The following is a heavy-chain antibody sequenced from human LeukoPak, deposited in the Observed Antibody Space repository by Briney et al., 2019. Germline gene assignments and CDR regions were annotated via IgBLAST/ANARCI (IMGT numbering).Heavy chain of an antibody. CDR2: INWNGGSR. V-gene: IGHV3-20*04. Sequence: PGGSLRLSCAASGFNFDDYVMNWVRQAPGKGLEWVSGINWNGGSRGYADSVKGRFTISRDNAKNSLYLQMNSLRAEDTAVYYCARDSSGSYSSDYWGQGTLVTVSS. CDR3: ARDSSGSYSSDY. J-gene: IGHJ4*02. D-gene: IGHD1-26*01. CDR1: GFNFDDYV.